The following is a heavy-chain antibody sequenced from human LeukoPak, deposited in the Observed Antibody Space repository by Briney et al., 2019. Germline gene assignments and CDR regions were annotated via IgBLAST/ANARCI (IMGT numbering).Heavy chain of an antibody. Sequence: SETLSLTCTVSGGSINSYYWSWIRQPPGKGLEWIGYIYYTGSIMYNPSLKTRVTMSVDTSKNQFSLKVRSVTAADTAVYYCARYGMTTVTAWGFDYWGQGTLVTVSS. CDR2: IYYTGSI. CDR1: GGSINSYY. CDR3: ARYGMTTVTAWGFDY. J-gene: IGHJ4*02. D-gene: IGHD4-17*01. V-gene: IGHV4-59*01.